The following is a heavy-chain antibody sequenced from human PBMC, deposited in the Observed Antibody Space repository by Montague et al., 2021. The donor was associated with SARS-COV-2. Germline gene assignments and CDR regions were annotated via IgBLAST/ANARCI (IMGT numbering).Heavy chain of an antibody. CDR2: LYYSGST. V-gene: IGHV4-39*01. CDR3: ARPLPGIVVAEPAAADY. D-gene: IGHD6-19*01. CDR1: GGSISSSSYD. J-gene: IGHJ4*02. Sequence: SETLSLTCTVSGGSISSSSYDWGWIREPPGKGLEWIGSLYYSGSTYYNPSLKSRVTISVDTSKNKFSLKMSSVTAADTAVDYCARPLPGIVVAEPAAADYWGQGTLVTVSS.